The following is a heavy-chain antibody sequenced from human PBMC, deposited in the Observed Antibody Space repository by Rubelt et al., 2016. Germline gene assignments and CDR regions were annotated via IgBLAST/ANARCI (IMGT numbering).Heavy chain of an antibody. Sequence: EVQLVESGGGLVKPGGSLRLSCAASGFTFSSYSMNWVRQASGKGLEWVSSISRSRSYIYYADLVKGRFTISSDNAKNSLYLQMNSLRAEDTAVYYCARGKVGATTSAFAYWGQGTLVTVSS. CDR2: ISRSRSYI. CDR1: GFTFSSYS. V-gene: IGHV3-21*01. CDR3: ARGKVGATTSAFAY. J-gene: IGHJ4*02. D-gene: IGHD1-26*01.